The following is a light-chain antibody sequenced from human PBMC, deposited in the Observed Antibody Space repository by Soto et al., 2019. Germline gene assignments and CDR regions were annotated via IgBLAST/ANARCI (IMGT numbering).Light chain of an antibody. CDR1: SSNIGAGYD. CDR3: QSYDSSLSGYV. Sequence: QSVLTQPPSVSGAPGQRVTISCTGSSSNIGAGYDVHWYHHLPGTAPKLLIYSNSNRPSRVPARFSGSKSSTSASLAITGLQAEDDADYYCQSYDSSLSGYVFGTGTKLTVL. V-gene: IGLV1-40*01. J-gene: IGLJ1*01. CDR2: SNS.